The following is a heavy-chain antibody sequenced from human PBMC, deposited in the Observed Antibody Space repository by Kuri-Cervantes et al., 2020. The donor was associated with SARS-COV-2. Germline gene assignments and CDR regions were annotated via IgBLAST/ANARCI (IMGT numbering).Heavy chain of an antibody. CDR2: ITSRSSTI. Sequence: GGSLRFSCVVSGFDFGNYGMNWVRQAPGKGLEWISYITSRSSTIYYADSVKGRFTISRDNAKNSLYLQMNSLRAEDTAVYYCASGLTRDYWGQGTLVTVSS. J-gene: IGHJ4*02. CDR3: ASGLTRDY. CDR1: GFDFGNYG. V-gene: IGHV3-48*01. D-gene: IGHD3/OR15-3a*01.